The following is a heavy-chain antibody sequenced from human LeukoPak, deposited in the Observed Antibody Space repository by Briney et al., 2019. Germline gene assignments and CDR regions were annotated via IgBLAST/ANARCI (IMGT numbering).Heavy chain of an antibody. CDR2: IYYSGST. CDR1: GGSISSYY. J-gene: IGHJ6*03. V-gene: IGHV4-59*01. CDR3: ARQVVPAAGYYYYYMDV. D-gene: IGHD2-2*01. Sequence: KPSETLSLTCTVSGGSISSYYWSWIRQPLGKGLEWIRYIYYSGSTNYNPSLKSRITISVDTSKTQFSLKLSSGTAADTAVYYCARQVVPAAGYYYYYMDVWGKGTTVTVSS.